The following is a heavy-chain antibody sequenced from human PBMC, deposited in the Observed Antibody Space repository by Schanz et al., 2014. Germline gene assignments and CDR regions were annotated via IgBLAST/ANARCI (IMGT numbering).Heavy chain of an antibody. CDR2: IHYSGST. V-gene: IGHV4-59*08. CDR3: ARLNYDSSGYPYYYGMDV. J-gene: IGHJ6*02. Sequence: QVQLQESGPGLVKPSETLSLTCSVSGGSIRNYYWNWIRQPPGKGVEWIGYIHYSGSTNYNPSLGRRVAMSVDTSKNQFSRKLSSVTAADTAVYYCARLNYDSSGYPYYYGMDVWGQGTTVTVSS. CDR1: GGSIRNYY. D-gene: IGHD3-22*01.